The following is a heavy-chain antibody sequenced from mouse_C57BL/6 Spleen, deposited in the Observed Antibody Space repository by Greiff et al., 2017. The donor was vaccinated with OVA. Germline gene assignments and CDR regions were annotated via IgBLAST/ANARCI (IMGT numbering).Heavy chain of an antibody. D-gene: IGHD3-3*01. CDR3: ARSAAVGWVFDY. V-gene: IGHV1-64*01. CDR1: GYTFTSYW. CDR2: IHPNSGST. J-gene: IGHJ2*01. Sequence: VQLQQPGAELVKPGASVKLSCKASGYTFTSYWMHWVKQRPGQGLEWIGMIHPNSGSTNYNEKFKSKATLTVDKSSSTAYMQLSSLTSEDSAVYYCARSAAVGWVFDYWGQGTTLTVSS.